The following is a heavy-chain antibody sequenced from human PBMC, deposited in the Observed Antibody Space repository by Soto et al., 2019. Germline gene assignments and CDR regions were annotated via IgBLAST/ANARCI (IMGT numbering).Heavy chain of an antibody. V-gene: IGHV3-53*01. CDR3: ARSYSSSWTDAFDI. CDR1: GFTVSSNY. CDR2: IYSGGST. J-gene: IGHJ3*02. Sequence: SLRLSCAASGFTVSSNYMSWVRQAPGKGLEWVSVIYSGGSTYYADPVKGRFTISRDNSKNTLYLQMNSLRAEDTAVYYCARSYSSSWTDAFDIWGQGTMVTVSS. D-gene: IGHD6-13*01.